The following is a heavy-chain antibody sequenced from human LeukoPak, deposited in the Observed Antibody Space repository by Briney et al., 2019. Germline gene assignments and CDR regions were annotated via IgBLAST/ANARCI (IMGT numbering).Heavy chain of an antibody. D-gene: IGHD6-13*01. CDR2: INHSGTT. CDR3: AVSAAGLFDP. CDR1: GGSFSGYY. Sequence: KPSETLSLTCAVYGGSFSGYYWTWIRQPPGKGLEWIGEINHSGTTNFNPSLKSRVTISVDTSKNQFSLNLTSVTAADTAVYYCAVSAAGLFDPWGQGTLVTVSS. J-gene: IGHJ5*02. V-gene: IGHV4-34*01.